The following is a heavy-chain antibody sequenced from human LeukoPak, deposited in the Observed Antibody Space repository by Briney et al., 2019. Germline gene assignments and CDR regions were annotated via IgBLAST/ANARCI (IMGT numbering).Heavy chain of an antibody. Sequence: GGSLRLSYAASGFTFSSYSMNWVRQAPGKGLEWVSSISSSSSYIYYADSVKGRFTISRDNAKNSLYLQMNSLRAEDTAVYYCARDAGRPYSSSSDVDYWGQGTLVTVSP. CDR2: ISSSSSYI. CDR3: ARDAGRPYSSSSDVDY. J-gene: IGHJ4*02. CDR1: GFTFSSYS. D-gene: IGHD6-6*01. V-gene: IGHV3-21*01.